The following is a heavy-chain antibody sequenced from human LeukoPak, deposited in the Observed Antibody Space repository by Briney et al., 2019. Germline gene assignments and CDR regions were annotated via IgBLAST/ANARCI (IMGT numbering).Heavy chain of an antibody. J-gene: IGHJ6*03. D-gene: IGHD6-6*01. Sequence: PSETLSLTCTVSGGSISSGSYYWSWIRQPAGKGLEWIGRFYTSGSTNYNPSLKSRVTMSVDTSKNQFSLKLSSVTAADTAVYYCANEIEYSSSSGYYYYYYMDVWGKGTTVTVSS. V-gene: IGHV4-61*02. CDR3: ANEIEYSSSSGYYYYYYMDV. CDR1: GGSISSGSYY. CDR2: FYTSGST.